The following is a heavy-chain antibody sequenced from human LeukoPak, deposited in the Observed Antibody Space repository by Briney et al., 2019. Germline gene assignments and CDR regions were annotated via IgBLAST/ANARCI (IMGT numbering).Heavy chain of an antibody. CDR1: GFTFSSYA. Sequence: GGSLRLSCAASGFTFSSYAMSWVRQAPGKGLEWVSGITGSDSSKYYADSVKGRFTISRDNSKNTLYLQMNSLRAEDTAVYYCAKERVVVVLGAASDYWGQGTLVTVSS. V-gene: IGHV3-23*01. CDR2: ITGSDSSK. CDR3: AKERVVVVLGAASDY. J-gene: IGHJ4*02. D-gene: IGHD2-15*01.